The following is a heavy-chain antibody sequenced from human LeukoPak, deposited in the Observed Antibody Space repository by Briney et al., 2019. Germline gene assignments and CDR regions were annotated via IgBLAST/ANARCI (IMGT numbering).Heavy chain of an antibody. V-gene: IGHV3-66*02. J-gene: IGHJ4*02. Sequence: GGSLRLTCAASGFTVGSNYMSWVRQAPGKGLEWVSVIYSGGSTYYADSVKGRFTISRDNSKNTLYLQMNSLRAEDTAVYYCARIILGGDGTGSSYFDYWGQGTLVTVSS. CDR2: IYSGGST. CDR1: GFTVGSNY. CDR3: ARIILGGDGTGSSYFDY. D-gene: IGHD3-10*01.